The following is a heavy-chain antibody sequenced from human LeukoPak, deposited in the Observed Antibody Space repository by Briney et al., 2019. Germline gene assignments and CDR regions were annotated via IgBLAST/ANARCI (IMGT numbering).Heavy chain of an antibody. Sequence: GRSLRLSCAASGFTFSSYGMHWVRQAPGKGLEWVAVISYDGSNKYYADSVKGRFTISRDNSKNTLYLQMNSLRAEDTAVYYCAKSQYHITMIVTGAFDIWGQGTMVTVSS. J-gene: IGHJ3*02. CDR3: AKSQYHITMIVTGAFDI. D-gene: IGHD3-22*01. CDR1: GFTFSSYG. V-gene: IGHV3-30*18. CDR2: ISYDGSNK.